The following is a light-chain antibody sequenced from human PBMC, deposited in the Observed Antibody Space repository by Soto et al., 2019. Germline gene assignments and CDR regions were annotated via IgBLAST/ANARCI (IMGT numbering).Light chain of an antibody. CDR3: QQYNNWLGIT. J-gene: IGKJ4*01. Sequence: EIVMTQSPATLSVSPGERATLSCRASQSVSSNLAWYQQKPGQAPRLLIYGASTRATGIPARFSGSGSGTELTLTISSLQSEDFAVYYCQQYNNWLGITFGGGTKVEIK. V-gene: IGKV3D-15*01. CDR2: GAS. CDR1: QSVSSN.